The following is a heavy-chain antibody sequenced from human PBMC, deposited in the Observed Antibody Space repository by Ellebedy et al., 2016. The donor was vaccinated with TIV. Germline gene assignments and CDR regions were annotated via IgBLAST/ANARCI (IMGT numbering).Heavy chain of an antibody. V-gene: IGHV3-7*03. CDR2: IKQDGSEK. CDR1: GFTFSSYW. CDR3: ARGKRQYCSGGSCYGLLDY. J-gene: IGHJ4*02. D-gene: IGHD2-15*01. Sequence: GGSLRLSXAASGFTFSSYWMSWVRQAPGKGLEWVANIKQDGSEKYYVDSVKGRFTISRDNAKNSLYLQMNSLRAEDTAVYYCARGKRQYCSGGSCYGLLDYWGQGTLVTVSS.